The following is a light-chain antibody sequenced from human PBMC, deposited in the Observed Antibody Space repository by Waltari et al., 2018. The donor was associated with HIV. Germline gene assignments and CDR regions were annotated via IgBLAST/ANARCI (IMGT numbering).Light chain of an antibody. V-gene: IGLV3-1*01. CDR2: QDT. Sequence: SYDLIQPPSVSVSPGQTATITCSGDQLGDKFASWYQQRAGQSPVLVIYQDTKRPSGIPERFSGSNSGNTATLTINGTQPMDEADYYCQAWDNKTGVFGPGTKVTVV. CDR1: QLGDKF. CDR3: QAWDNKTGV. J-gene: IGLJ1*01.